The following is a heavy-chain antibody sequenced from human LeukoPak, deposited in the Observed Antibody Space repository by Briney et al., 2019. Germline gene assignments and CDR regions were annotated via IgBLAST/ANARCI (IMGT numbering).Heavy chain of an antibody. CDR1: GFSLSTSGMC. Sequence: SGPTLVNPTPALTLTCTFSGFSLSTSGMCVSWIRQPPGKALEWLARIDWDDDKYYSTSLKTRLTISKDTSKNQVVLTMTNMDPVDTATYYCARMRPGTDSAFDIWGQGTMVTVSS. V-gene: IGHV2-70*11. CDR3: ARMRPGTDSAFDI. J-gene: IGHJ3*02. CDR2: IDWDDDK.